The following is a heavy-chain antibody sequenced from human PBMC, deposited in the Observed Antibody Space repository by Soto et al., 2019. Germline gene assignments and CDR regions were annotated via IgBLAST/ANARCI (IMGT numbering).Heavy chain of an antibody. D-gene: IGHD3-10*01. Sequence: PSQTLSLTCAIPGDSVSSNSATWNWIRQSPSRGLQWLGRTYYRSKWFHDYAVSVESRITINPDTSKNQFSLQLISVTPEDTAAYYCARSITGSAYFDYWGQGTLVTVSS. CDR3: ARSITGSAYFDY. J-gene: IGHJ4*02. CDR1: GDSVSSNSAT. V-gene: IGHV6-1*01. CDR2: TYYRSKWFH.